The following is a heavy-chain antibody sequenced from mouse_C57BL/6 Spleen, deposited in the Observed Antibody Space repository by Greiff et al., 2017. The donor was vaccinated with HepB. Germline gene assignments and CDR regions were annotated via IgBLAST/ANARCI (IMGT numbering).Heavy chain of an antibody. CDR3: ARRSSGIGNYFDY. J-gene: IGHJ2*01. CDR2: INPSTGGT. D-gene: IGHD3-2*02. CDR1: GYSFTGYY. Sequence: EVKLMESGPELVKPGASVKISCKASGYSFTGYYMNWVKQSPEKSLEWIGEINPSTGGTTYNQKFKAKATLTVDKSSSTAYMQLKSLTSEDSEVYYCARRSSGIGNYFDYWGQGTTLTVSS. V-gene: IGHV1-42*01.